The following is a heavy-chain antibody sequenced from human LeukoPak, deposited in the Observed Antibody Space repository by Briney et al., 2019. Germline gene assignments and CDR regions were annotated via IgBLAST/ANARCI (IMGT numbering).Heavy chain of an antibody. D-gene: IGHD7-27*01. J-gene: IGHJ4*02. CDR2: IYYSGST. CDR1: GGSIRSSSYY. CDR3: ASNWGGDEYYFDY. Sequence: PSETLSLTCTVSGGSIRSSSYYWGWIRQPPGKGLEWIASIYYSGSTYYNPSLKSRVTTSVDTSKNQFSLRLSSVTAADTAVYYCASNWGGDEYYFDYWGQGSLVTVYS. V-gene: IGHV4-39*01.